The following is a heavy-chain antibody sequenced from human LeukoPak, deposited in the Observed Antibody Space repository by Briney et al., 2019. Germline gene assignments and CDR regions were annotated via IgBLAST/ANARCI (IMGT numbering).Heavy chain of an antibody. CDR2: FYSGGGT. V-gene: IGHV3-53*01. D-gene: IGHD6-13*01. J-gene: IGHJ4*02. CDR3: ATGELAAADFDY. Sequence: GGSLRLSCAASGLTVSSNYMSWVRQAPRKGLQWVSVFYSGGGTYYADSVKGRFTISRDNSKNTLYLQMNSLRAEDTAVYYCATGELAAADFDYWGQGTLVTVSS. CDR1: GLTVSSNY.